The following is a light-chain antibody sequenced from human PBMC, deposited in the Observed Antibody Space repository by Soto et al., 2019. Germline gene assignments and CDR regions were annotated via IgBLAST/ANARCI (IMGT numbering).Light chain of an antibody. CDR1: NIGSKS. J-gene: IGLJ2*01. CDR2: SDN. Sequence: SYELTQPPSVSVAPGKTAKITCGGNNIGSKSVHWYQQKSGQAPVLVIYSDNDRPSGIPERFSGSNSGNTATLTISRVEAGDEADYYCQVWDPRSDHVVFGGGTKLTVL. V-gene: IGLV3-21*04. CDR3: QVWDPRSDHVV.